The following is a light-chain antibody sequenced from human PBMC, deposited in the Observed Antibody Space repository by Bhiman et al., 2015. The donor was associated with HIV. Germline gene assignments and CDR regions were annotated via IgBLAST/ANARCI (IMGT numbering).Light chain of an antibody. V-gene: IGLV2-8*01. CDR2: ENT. J-gene: IGLJ2*01. CDR1: TSDVGGYNY. Sequence: QSALTQPASVSGSPGQSITISCTGTTSDVGGYNYVSWYQQLPGTAPKLLIYENTKRPSGVPERFSGSKSGNTASLTVSGLQAEDEADYHCSSYAGDNNLVFGGGTKLTVL. CDR3: SSYAGDNNLV.